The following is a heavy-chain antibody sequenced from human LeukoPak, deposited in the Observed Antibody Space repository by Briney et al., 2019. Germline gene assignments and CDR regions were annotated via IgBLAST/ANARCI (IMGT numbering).Heavy chain of an antibody. Sequence: GGSLRLSCAASGFTFSSYRMTWVRQAPGKGLEWVANIKQDGSAKYYVDSLRGRFSISRDNVKNSLFLQMNSLGAEDTAVHYCARCPYDSSGYYSVPSHLDYWGQGTLVTVSS. CDR1: GFTFSSYR. J-gene: IGHJ4*02. CDR3: ARCPYDSSGYYSVPSHLDY. CDR2: IKQDGSAK. D-gene: IGHD3-22*01. V-gene: IGHV3-7*01.